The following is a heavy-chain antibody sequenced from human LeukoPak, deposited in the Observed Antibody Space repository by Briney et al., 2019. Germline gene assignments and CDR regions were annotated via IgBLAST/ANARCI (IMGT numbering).Heavy chain of an antibody. Sequence: SETLSLTCAVSGYSISSGYYWGWIRQPPGKGLEWIGSIYHSGSTYYNPSLKSRGTISVDTSKNQFSLKLSSVTAPDPAGDYWARWPATGGAYNWFDPWGQGTLVTVSS. V-gene: IGHV4-38-2*01. CDR1: GYSISSGYY. D-gene: IGHD3-10*01. CDR2: IYHSGST. CDR3: ARWPATGGAYNWFDP. J-gene: IGHJ5*02.